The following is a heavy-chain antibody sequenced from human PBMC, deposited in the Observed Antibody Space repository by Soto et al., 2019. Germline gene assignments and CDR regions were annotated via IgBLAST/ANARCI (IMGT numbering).Heavy chain of an antibody. CDR3: ATASGYCSGGSCYSGDYYYYYMDV. V-gene: IGHV1-24*01. CDR2: FDPEDGET. D-gene: IGHD2-15*01. Sequence: ASVKVSCKVSGYTLTELSMHWVRQAPGKGLEWMGGFDPEDGETIYAQKFQGRVTMTEDTSTDTAYMELSSLRSEDTAVYYCATASGYCSGGSCYSGDYYYYYMDVWGKGTTVTVSS. CDR1: GYTLTELS. J-gene: IGHJ6*03.